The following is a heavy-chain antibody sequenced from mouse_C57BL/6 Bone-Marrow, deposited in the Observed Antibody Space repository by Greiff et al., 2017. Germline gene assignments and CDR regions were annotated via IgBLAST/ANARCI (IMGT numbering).Heavy chain of an antibody. Sequence: EVQLQQSGTVLARPGASVKMSCKPSGYTFTSYWMHWVKQRPGQGLEWIGAIYPGNSDTSYNQKFKGKAKLTAVNSASTAYMELSGLTKEDSAVNYCTRTGGYYEGDYWGQGTTLTVSS. V-gene: IGHV1-5*01. CDR3: TRTGGYYEGDY. D-gene: IGHD2-3*01. J-gene: IGHJ2*01. CDR1: GYTFTSYW. CDR2: IYPGNSDT.